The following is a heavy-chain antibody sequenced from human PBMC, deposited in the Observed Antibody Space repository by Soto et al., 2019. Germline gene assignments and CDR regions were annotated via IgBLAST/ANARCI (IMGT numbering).Heavy chain of an antibody. CDR3: ASVLGDYRHRTGAFDI. CDR2: INPNSGGT. CDR1: GYTFTGYY. D-gene: IGHD2-8*02. Sequence: ASVKVSCKASGYTFTGYYMHWVRQAPGQGLEWMGWINPNSGGTNYAQKFQGWVTMTTHTSISTAYMELSSLRSDATAVYYCASVLGDYRHRTGAFDIGGQGTMVTVSS. V-gene: IGHV1-2*04. J-gene: IGHJ3*02.